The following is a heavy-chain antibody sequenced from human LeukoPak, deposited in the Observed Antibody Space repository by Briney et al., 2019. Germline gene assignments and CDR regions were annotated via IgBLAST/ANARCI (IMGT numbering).Heavy chain of an antibody. CDR2: ISYDGSYK. CDR1: GFTFSSYG. V-gene: IGHV3-30*18. CDR3: AKVGDYGDYALDY. Sequence: PGRSLRLSCAASGFTFSSYGMHWVRQAPGRGLEWVAVISYDGSYKYYADSVKGRFTISRDSSKNTLYLQMNSLRAEDTAVYYCAKVGDYGDYALDYWGQGTLVTVSS. D-gene: IGHD4-17*01. J-gene: IGHJ4*02.